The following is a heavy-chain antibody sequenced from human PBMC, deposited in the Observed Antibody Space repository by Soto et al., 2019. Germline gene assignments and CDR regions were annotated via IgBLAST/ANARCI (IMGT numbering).Heavy chain of an antibody. J-gene: IGHJ4*02. D-gene: IGHD3-10*01. CDR1: GFTFSNYA. Sequence: PRLCRAAAGFTFSNYAMSWVRHAQGKGLQWVSGISNTGGSTGYADSVKGRFTISRDNSKNTLYLEMSSLRPEDTAVYYCAKGRRYYGSVSPLQDFDYRGQGPMVTVSS. CDR2: ISNTGGST. V-gene: IGHV3-23*01. CDR3: AKGRRYYGSVSPLQDFDY.